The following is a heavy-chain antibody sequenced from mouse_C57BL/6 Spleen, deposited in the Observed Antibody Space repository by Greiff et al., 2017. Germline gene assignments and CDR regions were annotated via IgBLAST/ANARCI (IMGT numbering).Heavy chain of an antibody. V-gene: IGHV1-52*01. Sequence: LQQPGAELVRPGSSVKLSCKASGYTFTSYWMHWVKQRPIQGLEWIGNIDPSDSETHYNQKFKDKATLTVDKSSSTAYMQLSSLTSEDSAVYYCARGDGYYDAMDYWGQGTSVTVSS. CDR1: GYTFTSYW. CDR3: ARGDGYYDAMDY. CDR2: IDPSDSET. D-gene: IGHD2-3*01. J-gene: IGHJ4*01.